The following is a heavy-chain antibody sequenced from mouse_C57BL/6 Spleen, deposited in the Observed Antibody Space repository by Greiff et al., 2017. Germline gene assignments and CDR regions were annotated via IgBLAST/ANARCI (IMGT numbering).Heavy chain of an antibody. Sequence: VQLQESGPELVKPGASVKISCKASGYAFRSYWMNWVKQRPGKGLEWIGRIYPGDGDTNYNGKFKGKATLTADKSSSTAYMQLRSLTSEDSAVYFCARGGGLDYWGQGTTLTVSS. CDR3: ARGGGLDY. CDR2: IYPGDGDT. CDR1: GYAFRSYW. J-gene: IGHJ2*01. V-gene: IGHV1-82*01.